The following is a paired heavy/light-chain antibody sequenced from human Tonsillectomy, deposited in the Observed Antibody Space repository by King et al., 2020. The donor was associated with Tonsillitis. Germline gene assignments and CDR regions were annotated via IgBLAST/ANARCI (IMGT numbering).Heavy chain of an antibody. J-gene: IGHJ6*02. V-gene: IGHV4-4*07. CDR2: VYTSGGT. CDR3: ARVRLFSGKGNAMDV. Sequence: QVQLQESGPGLVKPSETLSLTCTVSGVSLKTYYWNWIRQPAGKGLEWIGRVYTSGGTHYNPSLESRVTMSVDTSRNQFSLNLSSVTAADTALYYCARVRLFSGKGNAMDVWGQGTTVTVSS. D-gene: IGHD6-13*01. CDR1: GVSLKTYY.
Light chain of an antibody. Sequence: EIVLTQSPGTLSLSPGERATLSCRASQSVSNTYLAWYQQKPGQAPRLLIYGASTRATGIPDRFSGSGSGTDFTLTISRLEPEDFAVYYCQQYGSSVGQLYTFGQGTNLEI. V-gene: IGKV3-20*01. CDR1: QSVSNTY. J-gene: IGKJ2*01. CDR2: GAS. CDR3: QQYGSSVGQLYT.